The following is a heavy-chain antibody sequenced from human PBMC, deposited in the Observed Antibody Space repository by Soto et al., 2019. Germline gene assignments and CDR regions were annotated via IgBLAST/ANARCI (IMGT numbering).Heavy chain of an antibody. V-gene: IGHV1-46*03. Sequence: ASVKVSCKASGYNFTSYYMHWVRQAPGQGLEWMGIIDPSGGSTSYAQKFQGRVSMTRDTSTSTVHMDLNSLRSEDTAVYYCARDLTGGPTYYDFWSGYSPVDYWGLGTLVTV. CDR3: ARDLTGGPTYYDFWSGYSPVDY. CDR1: GYNFTSYY. D-gene: IGHD3-3*01. J-gene: IGHJ4*02. CDR2: IDPSGGST.